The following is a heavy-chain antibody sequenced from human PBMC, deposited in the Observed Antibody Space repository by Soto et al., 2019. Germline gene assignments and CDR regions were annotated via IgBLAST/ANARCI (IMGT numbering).Heavy chain of an antibody. V-gene: IGHV4-34*01. CDR1: GGSFSGYY. Sequence: QVQLQQWGAGLLKPSETLSLTCAVYGGSFSGYYWSWIRQPPGKGLEWIGEINHSGSTNYNPSLKSRVTISVDTSKNQFSLKLSSVTAADTAVYYCARGPYSSGWTWLYYFDYWGQGTLVTVSS. CDR3: ARGPYSSGWTWLYYFDY. CDR2: INHSGST. J-gene: IGHJ4*02. D-gene: IGHD6-19*01.